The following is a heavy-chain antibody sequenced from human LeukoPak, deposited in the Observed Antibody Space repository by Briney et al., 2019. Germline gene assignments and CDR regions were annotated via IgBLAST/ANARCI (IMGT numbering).Heavy chain of an antibody. V-gene: IGHV3-66*01. CDR1: GFSVKNNY. Sequence: GGSLRLSCVASGFSVKNNYLTWVRQAPGKGLEWVSLIFSGDSKYYADSVEGRFIISRDNSKNTVYLQMNNLRVEDTAVYYCAQALGTGRHDEGVWFDSWGQGTLATVSS. CDR3: AQALGTGRHDEGVWFDS. CDR2: IFSGDSK. D-gene: IGHD3/OR15-3a*01. J-gene: IGHJ5*01.